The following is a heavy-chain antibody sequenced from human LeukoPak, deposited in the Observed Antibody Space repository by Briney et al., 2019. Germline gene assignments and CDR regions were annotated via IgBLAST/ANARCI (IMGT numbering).Heavy chain of an antibody. CDR2: IHTSGST. CDR1: GGSISNYH. CDR3: ARRDISSGWSFDY. D-gene: IGHD6-19*01. Sequence: SQTLSLTCTVSGGSISNYHWSWIRQPAGKGLEWIGQIHTSGSTNYNPPLKSRVSMSIDTTEDQVSLTIRSVTAADTAFYYCARRDISSGWSFDYWGQGTLVTVSS. V-gene: IGHV4-4*07. J-gene: IGHJ4*02.